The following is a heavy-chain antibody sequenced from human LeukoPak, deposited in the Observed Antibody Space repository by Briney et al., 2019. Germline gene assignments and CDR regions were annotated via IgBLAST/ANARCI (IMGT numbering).Heavy chain of an antibody. CDR1: GFTFSSYS. CDR3: ARALFPGTSAEDIVVVPAAIETDY. Sequence: KSGGSLRLSCAASGFTFSSYSMNWVRQAPGKGLEWVSSISSSSSYIYYADSVKGRFTISRDNAKNSLYLQMNSLRAEDTAVYYCARALFPGTSAEDIVVVPAAIETDYWGQGTLVTVSS. V-gene: IGHV3-21*01. J-gene: IGHJ4*02. CDR2: ISSSSSYI. D-gene: IGHD2-2*01.